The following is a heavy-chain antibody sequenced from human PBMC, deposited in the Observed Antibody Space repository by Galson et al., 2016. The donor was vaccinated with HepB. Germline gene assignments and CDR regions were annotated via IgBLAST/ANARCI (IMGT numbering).Heavy chain of an antibody. CDR1: GYSFTHYW. Sequence: QSGAEVKKPGESLKISCKGSGYSFTHYWIGWVRQMPGKGLEWMGMIHPDDSDTKYSPSFQGRVTMSADKSISTAYLQWSSLKASDTAMYYCARFSGSGWGSFDYWGQGTLVTVS. D-gene: IGHD6-19*01. V-gene: IGHV5-51*01. CDR3: ARFSGSGWGSFDY. J-gene: IGHJ4*02. CDR2: IHPDDSDT.